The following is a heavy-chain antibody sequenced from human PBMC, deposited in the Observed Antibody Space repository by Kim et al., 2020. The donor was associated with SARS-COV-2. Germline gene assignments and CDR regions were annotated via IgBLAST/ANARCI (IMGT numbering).Heavy chain of an antibody. V-gene: IGHV3-48*03. CDR1: GFTFSSYE. D-gene: IGHD3-16*01. J-gene: IGHJ4*02. CDR2: ISSSGSTI. Sequence: GGSLRLSCAASGFTFSSYEMNWVRQAPGKGLEWVSYISSSGSTIYYADSVKGRFTISRDNAKNSLYLQMNSLRAEDTAVYYCARTFTLIDYWGQGTLVTVSS. CDR3: ARTFTLIDY.